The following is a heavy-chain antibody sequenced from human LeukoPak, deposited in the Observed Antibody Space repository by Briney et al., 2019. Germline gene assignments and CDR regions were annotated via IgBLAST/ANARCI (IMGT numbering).Heavy chain of an antibody. Sequence: ASVKVSCKASGYTFTSYDINWVRQATGQGLECMGWMNPNSGNTGYAQKFQGRVTMTRNTSISTAYMELSSLRSEDTAVYYCARRRQWLEHPNWFDPWGQGTLVTVSS. D-gene: IGHD6-19*01. V-gene: IGHV1-8*01. CDR3: ARRRQWLEHPNWFDP. CDR2: MNPNSGNT. J-gene: IGHJ5*02. CDR1: GYTFTSYD.